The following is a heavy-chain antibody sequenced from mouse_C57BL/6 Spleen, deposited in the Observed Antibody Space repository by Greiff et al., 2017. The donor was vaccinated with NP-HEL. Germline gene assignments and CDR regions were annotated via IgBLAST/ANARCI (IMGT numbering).Heavy chain of an antibody. CDR3: ARQERWLRRGSFAY. CDR1: GYTFTGYW. Sequence: QVQLQQSGAELMKPGASVKLSCKATGYTFTGYWIEWVKQRPGHGLEWIGEILPGSGSTNYNEKFKGKATFTADTSSNTDYMQLSSLTTEDSAIDYCARQERWLRRGSFAYWGQGTLVTVSA. J-gene: IGHJ3*01. CDR2: ILPGSGST. D-gene: IGHD2-2*01. V-gene: IGHV1-9*01.